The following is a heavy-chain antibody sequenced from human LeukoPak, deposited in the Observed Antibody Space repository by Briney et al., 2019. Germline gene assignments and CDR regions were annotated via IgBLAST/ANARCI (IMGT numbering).Heavy chain of an antibody. D-gene: IGHD3-3*01. CDR3: ARDLTYYDFWSGYPGTPYYYYYYGMDV. V-gene: IGHV3-30*03. CDR1: GFTFSSYG. J-gene: IGHJ6*02. CDR2: ISYDGSNK. Sequence: GGSLRLSCAASGFTFSSYGMHWVRQAPGKGLEWVAVISYDGSNKYYADSVKGRFTISRDNSKNTLYLQMNSLRAEDTAVYYCARDLTYYDFWSGYPGTPYYYYYYGMDVWGQGTTVTVSS.